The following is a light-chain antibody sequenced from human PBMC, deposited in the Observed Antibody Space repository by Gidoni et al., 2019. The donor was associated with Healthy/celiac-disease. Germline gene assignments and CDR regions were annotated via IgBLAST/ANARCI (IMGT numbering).Light chain of an antibody. CDR2: LGS. V-gene: IGKV2-28*01. CDR1: QRLLHSKGYNV. J-gene: IGKJ5*01. Sequence: DIVMTQSPLSLPVTPGEPASISCRSSQRLLHSKGYNVLDWYLQKPGPSPQLLIYLGSNRASGGPDRFSGSGSGTDFTLKISRVEAEDVGIYYCMQALKTPPGFGQGTRLEIK. CDR3: MQALKTPPG.